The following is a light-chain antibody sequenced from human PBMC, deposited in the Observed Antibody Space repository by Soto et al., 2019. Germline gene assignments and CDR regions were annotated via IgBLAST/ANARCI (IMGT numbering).Light chain of an antibody. CDR2: DVS. J-gene: IGLJ3*02. CDR3: GSYTWV. V-gene: IGLV2-11*01. CDR1: SSDVGGYNY. Sequence: QSALTQPRSVSGSPGQSVTISCTGTSSDVGGYNYVSWYQQHPGKAPKLMIYDVSKRPSGVPDRFSGSKSGNTASLTISGLQAEDEADYYAGSYTWVFGGGTKLTVL.